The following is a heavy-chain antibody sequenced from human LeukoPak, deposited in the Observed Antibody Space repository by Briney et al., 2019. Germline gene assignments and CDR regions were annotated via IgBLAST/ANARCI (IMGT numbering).Heavy chain of an antibody. J-gene: IGHJ5*02. D-gene: IGHD2-2*03. CDR2: INHSGST. CDR3: ARISGYCSSTSCSSFVENWFDP. V-gene: IGHV4-34*01. CDR1: GGSFSGYY. Sequence: SETLSLTCAVYGGSFSGYYWSWIRQPPGKGLEWIGEINHSGSTNYNPSLKSRVTISVDTSKNQFSLKLSSVTAADTAVYYCARISGYCSSTSCSSFVENWFDPWGQGTLVTVSS.